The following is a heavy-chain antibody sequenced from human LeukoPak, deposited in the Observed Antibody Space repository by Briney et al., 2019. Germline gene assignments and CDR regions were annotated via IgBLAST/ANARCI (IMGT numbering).Heavy chain of an antibody. J-gene: IGHJ3*02. CDR2: IYYSGST. Sequence: PSETLSLTCTVSGGSISSSSYYWGWIRQPPGKGLEWIGSIYYSGSTYYNPSLKSRVTISVDTSKNQFSLKLSSVTAADTAVYYCARVRGHCGGDCKARSMTNAFDIWGQGTMVTVSS. CDR1: GGSISSSSYY. CDR3: ARVRGHCGGDCKARSMTNAFDI. D-gene: IGHD2-21*02. V-gene: IGHV4-39*07.